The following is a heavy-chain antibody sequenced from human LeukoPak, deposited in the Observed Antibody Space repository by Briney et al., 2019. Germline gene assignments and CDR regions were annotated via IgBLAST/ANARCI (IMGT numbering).Heavy chain of an antibody. V-gene: IGHV4-34*01. CDR3: AGDRITIFGVVIGV. CDR1: GGSFSGYY. Sequence: SETLSLTCAVYGGSFSGYYWSWIRQPPGKGLEWIGEINHSGSTNYNPSLKSRVTISVDTSKNQFSLKLSSVTAADTAVYYCAGDRITIFGVVIGVRGQGTLVTVSS. J-gene: IGHJ4*02. CDR2: INHSGST. D-gene: IGHD3-3*01.